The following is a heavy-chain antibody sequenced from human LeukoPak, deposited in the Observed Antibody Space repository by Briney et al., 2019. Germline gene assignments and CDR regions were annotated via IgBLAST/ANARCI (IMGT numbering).Heavy chain of an antibody. D-gene: IGHD3-10*01. CDR2: ISGSGGST. J-gene: IGHJ4*02. CDR3: AKPDRSSGSVDY. Sequence: HSGGSLRLSCAASGFTFSSYAMSWVRQAPGKGLEWVSAISGSGGSTYYADSVKGRFTISRDNSKNTLYLQMNSLRAEDTAVYYCAKPDRSSGSVDYWGQGTLVTVSS. CDR1: GFTFSSYA. V-gene: IGHV3-23*01.